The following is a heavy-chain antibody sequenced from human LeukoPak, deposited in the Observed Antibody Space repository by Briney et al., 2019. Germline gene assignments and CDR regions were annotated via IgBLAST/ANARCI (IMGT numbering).Heavy chain of an antibody. CDR1: VFGCNIYA. CDR2: IRRSGGST. J-gene: IGHJ5*02. Sequence: GGSLRLSCVASVFGCNIYAVRWVRQSRGKGLEWVSVIRRSGGSTVYADSVKGRFKISRHHSNNTLYFQLNCLSSEPPALYHCAKGGFMGFCSTRSCHNWFDPWGQGTLVIVSS. D-gene: IGHD2-2*02. CDR3: AKGGFMGFCSTRSCHNWFDP. V-gene: IGHV3-23*01.